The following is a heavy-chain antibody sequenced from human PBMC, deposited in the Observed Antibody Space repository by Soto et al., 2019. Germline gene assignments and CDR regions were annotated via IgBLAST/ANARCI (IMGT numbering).Heavy chain of an antibody. V-gene: IGHV5-51*01. Sequence: GESLKISCKGSGYTFATYWIGWVRQTPGRGLEWMGIIYPGDSDTRYSPSFQGQVTISADKSISTAYLQWTSLKASDTAMYYCARKNTVVTLLDYWGQGTPVTVSA. D-gene: IGHD2-21*02. J-gene: IGHJ4*02. CDR3: ARKNTVVTLLDY. CDR2: IYPGDSDT. CDR1: GYTFATYW.